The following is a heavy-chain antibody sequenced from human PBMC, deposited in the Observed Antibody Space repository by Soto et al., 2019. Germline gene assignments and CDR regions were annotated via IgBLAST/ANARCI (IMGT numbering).Heavy chain of an antibody. V-gene: IGHV3-15*07. J-gene: IGHJ5*02. Sequence: PGGSLRLSCAASGFTFSNAWMNWVRQAPGKGLEWVGRIKSKTDGGTTDYAAPVKGRFTISRDDSKNTLYLQMNSLKTEDTAVYYCTTEPAAIVSQVDPWGQGTQVTVSS. D-gene: IGHD2-2*01. CDR1: GFTFSNAW. CDR3: TTEPAAIVSQVDP. CDR2: IKSKTDGGTT.